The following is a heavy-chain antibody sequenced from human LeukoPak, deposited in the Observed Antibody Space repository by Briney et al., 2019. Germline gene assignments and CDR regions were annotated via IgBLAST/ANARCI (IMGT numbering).Heavy chain of an antibody. Sequence: PGGSLRLSCAASGFTVSSNYMSWVRQAPGKVLEWVSVIYSGGSTYYADSVKGRFTISRDNSKNTLYLQMSSLRAEDTAVYYCASQYCSGGSCPDYWGQGTLVTVSS. V-gene: IGHV3-53*01. CDR2: IYSGGST. J-gene: IGHJ4*02. CDR1: GFTVSSNY. D-gene: IGHD2-15*01. CDR3: ASQYCSGGSCPDY.